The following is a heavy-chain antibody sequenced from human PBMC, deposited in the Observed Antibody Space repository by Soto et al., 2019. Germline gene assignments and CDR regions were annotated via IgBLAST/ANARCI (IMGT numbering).Heavy chain of an antibody. D-gene: IGHD6-19*01. V-gene: IGHV4-31*03. J-gene: IGHJ4*02. CDR3: ATLKADEKALNY. CDR2: IYYSGST. Sequence: QVQLQESGPGLVKPSQTLSLTCTVSGGSISSGGYYWSWIRQHPGKGLEWIGYIYYSGSTYYHPSLKSRVTISIDTSKNHFSLKLNSVTAADTAVYYCATLKADEKALNYWGQGTLVTVSS. CDR1: GGSISSGGYY.